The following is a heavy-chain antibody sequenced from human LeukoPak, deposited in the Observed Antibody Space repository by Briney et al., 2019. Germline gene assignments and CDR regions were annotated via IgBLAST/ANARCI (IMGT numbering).Heavy chain of an antibody. CDR3: ARGEGSGSYMSYFDY. D-gene: IGHD3-10*01. J-gene: IGHJ4*03. CDR1: GGSFSGYY. CDR2: INHSGTT. V-gene: IGHV4-34*01. Sequence: PSETLSLTCAVYGGSFSGYYWSWIRQPPGKGLEWIGEINHSGTTNYNPSLETRVTISEDMSKNQFSLKLSSVTAADTAFYYCARGEGSGSYMSYFDYWGQGTTVTVSS.